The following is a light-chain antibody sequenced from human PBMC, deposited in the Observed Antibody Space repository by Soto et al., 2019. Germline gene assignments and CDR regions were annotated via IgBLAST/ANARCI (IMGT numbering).Light chain of an antibody. Sequence: DFLAVPVGERASINCHSSQSRLYSSNNKNYLTWYQHKPGQPPKSLIYWASTRKSGVPDRFSGSGSGTDFTLTISSLQAEDVAVYYCQQYYSIPPTFGGGTKVDI. CDR1: QSRLYSSNNKNY. V-gene: IGKV4-1*01. CDR3: QQYYSIPPT. CDR2: WAS. J-gene: IGKJ4*01.